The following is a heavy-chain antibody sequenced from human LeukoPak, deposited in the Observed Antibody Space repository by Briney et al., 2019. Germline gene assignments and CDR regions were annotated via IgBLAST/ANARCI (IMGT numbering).Heavy chain of an antibody. V-gene: IGHV3-30*02. D-gene: IGHD6-13*01. CDR3: AVGGGYSSSWYTPFDY. CDR2: IRYDGNNK. CDR1: GFTFDDYA. Sequence: GGSLRLSCAASGFTFDDYAMHWVRQAPGKGLEWVAFIRYDGNNKYYADSVKGRFTISRDNSKNTLYLQMNSLRTEDTAVYYCAVGGGYSSSWYTPFDYWGQGTLVTVSS. J-gene: IGHJ4*02.